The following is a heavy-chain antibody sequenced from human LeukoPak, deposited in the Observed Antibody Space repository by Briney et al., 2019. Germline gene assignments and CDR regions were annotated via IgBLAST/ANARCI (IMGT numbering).Heavy chain of an antibody. CDR1: GFTFSSYA. Sequence: PGGSLRLSCAASGFTFSSYAMSWVRQAPGKGLEWISAISGSGGSTYYADSVKGRFTISRDNSKNTLYLQMNSLRAEDTAVYYCAKEGATVTTKLIYYYYGMDVWGQGTTVTVSS. V-gene: IGHV3-23*01. J-gene: IGHJ6*02. CDR2: ISGSGGST. D-gene: IGHD4-17*01. CDR3: AKEGATVTTKLIYYYYGMDV.